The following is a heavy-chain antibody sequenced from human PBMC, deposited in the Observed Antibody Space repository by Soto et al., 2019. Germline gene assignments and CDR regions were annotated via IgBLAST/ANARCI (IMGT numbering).Heavy chain of an antibody. V-gene: IGHV4-34*01. Sequence: SETLALTCAVYGGSFSGYYWSWIRQPPGKGLEWIGEINHSGSTNYNPSLKSRVTISVDTSKNQFSLKLSSVTAADTAVYYCARDPRYCSSTSCYYYYYYGMDVWGQGTTV. J-gene: IGHJ6*02. CDR3: ARDPRYCSSTSCYYYYYYGMDV. CDR2: INHSGST. CDR1: GGSFSGYY. D-gene: IGHD2-2*01.